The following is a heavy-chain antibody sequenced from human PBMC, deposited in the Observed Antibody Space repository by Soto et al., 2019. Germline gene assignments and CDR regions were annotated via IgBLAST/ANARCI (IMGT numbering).Heavy chain of an antibody. V-gene: IGHV4-39*01. Sequence: SETLSLTCTVSGGSISSSSYYWGWIRQPPGKGLEWIGSIYYSGSTYYNPSLKSRVTISVDTSKNQFSLKLSSVTAADTAVYYCARLSNLARNWFDPWGQGTLVTVSS. CDR2: IYYSGST. CDR1: GGSISSSSYY. J-gene: IGHJ5*02. CDR3: ARLSNLARNWFDP.